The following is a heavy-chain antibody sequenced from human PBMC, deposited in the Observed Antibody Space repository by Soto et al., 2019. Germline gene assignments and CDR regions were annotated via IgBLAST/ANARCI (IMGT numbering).Heavy chain of an antibody. J-gene: IGHJ3*01. CDR2: IGGRGNSA. D-gene: IGHD5-12*01. CDR3: VREGRGSFDF. CDR1: GFIFTNYA. V-gene: IGHV3-23*01. Sequence: GGSLRLSCAASGFIFTNYAMNWVRQAPGKGLEWVSVIGGRGNSAYYADSVQGRFTISRDNSKNTLSPQMSSLTADDTAIYYCVREGRGSFDFWGRGTMVTVSS.